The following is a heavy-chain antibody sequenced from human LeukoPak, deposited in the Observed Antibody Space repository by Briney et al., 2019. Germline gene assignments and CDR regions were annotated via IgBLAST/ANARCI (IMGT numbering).Heavy chain of an antibody. CDR2: INPRDGSA. J-gene: IGHJ4*02. D-gene: IGHD6-13*01. V-gene: IGHV1-46*01. Sequence: GASVKVSCKASGYTFTSNYMHWVRQAPGQGLEWMGIINPRDGSANSAQKFQGRVTLTRDTSTSTVYMELSSLRSEDTAVYYCARDNRAAAGTCVYWGQGTLVTVSS. CDR3: ARDNRAAAGTCVY. CDR1: GYTFTSNY.